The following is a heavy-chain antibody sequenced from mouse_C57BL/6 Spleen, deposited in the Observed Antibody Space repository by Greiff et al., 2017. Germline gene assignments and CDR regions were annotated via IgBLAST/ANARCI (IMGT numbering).Heavy chain of an antibody. V-gene: IGHV1-76*01. J-gene: IGHJ4*01. CDR1: GSTFTDYY. D-gene: IGHD2-3*01. CDR3: ARDDGYFAMDY. Sequence: QVQLQQSGAELVRPGASVKLSCKASGSTFTDYYINWVKQRPGQGLEWIARIYPGSGNTYYNEKFKGKATLTAEKSSSTAYMQLSSLTSEDSAVYFCARDDGYFAMDYWGQGTSVTVSS. CDR2: IYPGSGNT.